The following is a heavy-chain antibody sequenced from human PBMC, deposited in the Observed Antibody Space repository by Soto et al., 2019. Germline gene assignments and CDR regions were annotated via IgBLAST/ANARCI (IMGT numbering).Heavy chain of an antibody. CDR2: IIPILGIA. CDR3: ATAPRGPRGFWSGSYYFDY. V-gene: IGHV1-69*02. CDR1: GGTFSSYT. J-gene: IGHJ4*02. Sequence: QVQLVQSGAEVKKPGSSVKVSCKASGGTFSSYTISWVRQAPGQGLEWMGRIIPILGIANYAQKFQGRVTIPADKSTSTAYMELSSLRSEDTAVYYCATAPRGPRGFWSGSYYFDYWGQGTLVTVSS. D-gene: IGHD3-3*01.